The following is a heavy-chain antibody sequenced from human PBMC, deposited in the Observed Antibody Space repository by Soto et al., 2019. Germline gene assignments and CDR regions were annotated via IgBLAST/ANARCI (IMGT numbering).Heavy chain of an antibody. CDR1: GGTFSSYT. CDR2: IIPIFGTA. D-gene: IGHD5-12*01. J-gene: IGHJ2*01. CDR3: ARGNHRWLQWWYFDL. V-gene: IGHV1-69*12. Sequence: QVQLVQSGAEVKKPGSSVTVSCKASGGTFSSYTISWVRQAPGQGLEWMGGIIPIFGTANYAQKFQGRVPIXXSXSXXTACMGLSSLSSEDTAVYYCARGNHRWLQWWYFDLWGRGALVTVSS.